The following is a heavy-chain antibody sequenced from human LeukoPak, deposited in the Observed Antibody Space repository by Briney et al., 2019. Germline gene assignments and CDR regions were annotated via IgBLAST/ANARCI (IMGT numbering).Heavy chain of an antibody. CDR2: IYTSGST. J-gene: IGHJ3*02. V-gene: IGHV4-4*07. CDR1: GGSISSYY. CDR3: ASSGYYHDAFDI. Sequence: PSETLSLTCTVSGGSISSYYWSWIWQPAGKGLEWIGRIYTSGSTNYNPSLKSRVTMSVDTSKNQFSLKLSSVTAADTAVYYCASSGYYHDAFDIWGQGTMVTVSS. D-gene: IGHD3-22*01.